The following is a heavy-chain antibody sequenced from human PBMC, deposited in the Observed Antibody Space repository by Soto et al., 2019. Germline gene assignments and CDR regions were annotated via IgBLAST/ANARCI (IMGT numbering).Heavy chain of an antibody. V-gene: IGHV3-23*01. CDR1: GFTFSSYA. CDR3: ANVVATTKYCYYGIDV. D-gene: IGHD5-12*01. J-gene: IGHJ6*02. CDR2: ISGSGGST. Sequence: GGSLRLSCAASGFTFSSYAMSWVRQAPGKGLEWVSAISGSGGSTYYADSVKGRFTISRDNSKNTLYLQMNSLRAEDTAVYYCANVVATTKYCYYGIDVWGQGTTVTVSS.